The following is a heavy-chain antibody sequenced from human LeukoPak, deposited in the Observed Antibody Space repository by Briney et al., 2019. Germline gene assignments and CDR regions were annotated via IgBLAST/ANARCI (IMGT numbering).Heavy chain of an antibody. J-gene: IGHJ6*03. CDR3: ARGPYDSSGYYRYYYYYYMDV. Sequence: ASVKVSCKASGYTFTSYDINWVRQATGQGLEWMGWMNPNSGNTSYAQKFQGRVTMTRNTSISTAYMELSSLRSEDTAVYYCARGPYDSSGYYRYYYYYYMDVWGKGTTVTISS. CDR1: GYTFTSYD. CDR2: MNPNSGNT. D-gene: IGHD3-22*01. V-gene: IGHV1-8*01.